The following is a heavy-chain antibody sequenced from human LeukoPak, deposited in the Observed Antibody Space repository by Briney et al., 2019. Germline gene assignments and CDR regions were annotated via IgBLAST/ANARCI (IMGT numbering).Heavy chain of an antibody. V-gene: IGHV4-34*01. D-gene: IGHD6-19*01. J-gene: IGHJ4*02. CDR3: ARHGGGWTFDY. Sequence: SETLSLTCAVYGGSFSGYYWSWIRQPPGKGLEWIGEINHSGSTNYNPSLKSRVTISVVTSKNQFSLKLRSVTAADTAVYYCARHGGGWTFDYWGQGTLVTVSS. CDR2: INHSGST. CDR1: GGSFSGYY.